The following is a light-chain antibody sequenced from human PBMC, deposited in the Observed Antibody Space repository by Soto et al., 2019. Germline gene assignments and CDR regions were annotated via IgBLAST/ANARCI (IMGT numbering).Light chain of an antibody. CDR2: DAS. Sequence: ETVLTQSPATLSLSPGERVTLSCRASQSIRNNLAWYQHRPGQAPRLLIYDASTRATGIPGRFSGSGSGTDFTLSISHLEPEDFAVYYCQQRDNWPWTFGQGPKVEIK. CDR1: QSIRNN. V-gene: IGKV3-11*01. CDR3: QQRDNWPWT. J-gene: IGKJ1*01.